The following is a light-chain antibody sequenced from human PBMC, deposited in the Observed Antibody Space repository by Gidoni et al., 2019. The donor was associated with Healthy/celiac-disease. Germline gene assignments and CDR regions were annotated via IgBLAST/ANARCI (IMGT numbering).Light chain of an antibody. Sequence: DIQLTQSPSFLSASVGDRVTITCRASQDIGSHIAWYQQKPGKAPKLLIYYAFILQSGVPSRFSGSGSGTEFSLTISSLQPGDVATYYCQQANSHLALTFGGGTKVDI. CDR1: QDIGSH. CDR2: YAF. CDR3: QQANSHLALT. J-gene: IGKJ4*01. V-gene: IGKV1-9*01.